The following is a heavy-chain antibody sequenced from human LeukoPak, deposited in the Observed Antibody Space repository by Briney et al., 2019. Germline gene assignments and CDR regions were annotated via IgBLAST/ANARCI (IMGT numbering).Heavy chain of an antibody. CDR3: ARGLIKGIAVAGTG. Sequence: SETLSLTCAVYGASFSGYYWTWIRQPPGKGLEWVGEINHSGSTNYNPSLKSRVTISVDTSKNQFSLKLRSVTAADTAVYYCARGLIKGIAVAGTGWGQGTLVTVSS. CDR1: GASFSGYY. CDR2: INHSGST. D-gene: IGHD6-19*01. J-gene: IGHJ4*02. V-gene: IGHV4-34*01.